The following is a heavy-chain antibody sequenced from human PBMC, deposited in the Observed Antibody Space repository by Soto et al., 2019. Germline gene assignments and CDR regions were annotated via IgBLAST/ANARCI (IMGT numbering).Heavy chain of an antibody. J-gene: IGHJ4*02. V-gene: IGHV1-69*01. Sequence: QVQLVQSGAEVKKPGSSVKVSCKASGGTFSSYAISWVRQAPGQGLEWMGGIIPIFGTANYAQKFQGSVTITADESTSTAYMELSSLRSEDTAVYYCARDLYCGARCSYYFDYWGQGTLVTVSS. D-gene: IGHD2-21*01. CDR1: GGTFSSYA. CDR2: IIPIFGTA. CDR3: ARDLYCGARCSYYFDY.